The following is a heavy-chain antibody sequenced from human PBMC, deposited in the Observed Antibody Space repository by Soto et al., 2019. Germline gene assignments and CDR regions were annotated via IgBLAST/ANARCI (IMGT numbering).Heavy chain of an antibody. J-gene: IGHJ3*02. Sequence: QVQLVESGGGVVQPGRSLRLSCAASGFTFSSYAMHWVRQAPGKGLEWVAVISYDGSNKYYADSVKGRFTISRDNSKNTLYLQMNRLRAEDTGVYYCARGRDAFDIWGQGTMVTVSS. V-gene: IGHV3-30-3*01. CDR1: GFTFSSYA. CDR2: ISYDGSNK. CDR3: ARGRDAFDI.